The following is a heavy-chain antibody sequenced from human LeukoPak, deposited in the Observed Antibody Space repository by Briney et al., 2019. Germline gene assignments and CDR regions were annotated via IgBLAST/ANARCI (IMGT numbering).Heavy chain of an antibody. Sequence: GGSLRLSCAASGFTVSNNFMSWVRQAPGKGLEWVSVIYDGGYARYAASVKGRFIISRDSSKNTLYLQMNSLRAEDTAVYYCARTRTGFNVVDYWGKGTLVTVSS. CDR2: IYDGGYA. D-gene: IGHD3/OR15-3a*01. V-gene: IGHV3-53*01. CDR3: ARTRTGFNVVDY. CDR1: GFTVSNNF. J-gene: IGHJ4*02.